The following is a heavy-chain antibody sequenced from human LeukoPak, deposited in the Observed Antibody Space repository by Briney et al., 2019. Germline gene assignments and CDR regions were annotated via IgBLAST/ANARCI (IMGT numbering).Heavy chain of an antibody. Sequence: ASVKVSCKASGYTFTGYYMHWVRQAPGQGLEWMGWINPNSGGTNYAQKFQGRVTMTRDTSISTAYMELSRLRSDDTAVYYCARATIAAAGTGFDYWGQGTLVTVPS. CDR3: ARATIAAAGTGFDY. V-gene: IGHV1-2*02. CDR2: INPNSGGT. J-gene: IGHJ4*02. CDR1: GYTFTGYY. D-gene: IGHD6-13*01.